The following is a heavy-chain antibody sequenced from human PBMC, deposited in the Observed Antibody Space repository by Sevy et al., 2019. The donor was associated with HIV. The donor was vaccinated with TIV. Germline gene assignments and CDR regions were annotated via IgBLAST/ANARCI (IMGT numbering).Heavy chain of an antibody. CDR2: IRSSWSDI. J-gene: IGHJ5*02. V-gene: IGHV3-21*05. CDR3: VRNGGAYDSGFDP. Sequence: GGSLRLSCVASGFTFSNYDMNWVRQAPGKGLEWVSKIRSSWSDIYYADSVKGRFTISRDNAKDSLNLQMNSLRAEDTAVYYCVRNGGAYDSGFDPWGQGTLVTVSS. D-gene: IGHD3-22*01. CDR1: GFTFSNYD.